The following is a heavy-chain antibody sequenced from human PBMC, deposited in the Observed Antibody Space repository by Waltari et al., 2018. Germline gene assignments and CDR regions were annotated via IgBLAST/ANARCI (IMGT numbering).Heavy chain of an antibody. D-gene: IGHD2-15*01. V-gene: IGHV4-38-2*01. Sequence: QVQLQESGPGLVKPSETLSLTCAVSGYSISSGYYWGWIRQPPGKGLEWIGSIYHSGGTYYNPSLKSRVTISVDTSKNQFSLKLSSVTAADTAVYYCVRRGCSGGSCYGLFDYWGQGTLVTVSS. CDR1: GYSISSGYY. CDR3: VRRGCSGGSCYGLFDY. CDR2: IYHSGGT. J-gene: IGHJ4*02.